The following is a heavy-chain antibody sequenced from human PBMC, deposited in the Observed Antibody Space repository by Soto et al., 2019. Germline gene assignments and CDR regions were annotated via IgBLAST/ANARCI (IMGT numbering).Heavy chain of an antibody. CDR3: AKVISGYNATLDH. CDR1: VFTFSSYS. J-gene: IGHJ4*02. D-gene: IGHD1-20*01. Sequence: EVQLLESGGGLVQPGGSLRLSCAASVFTFSSYSMNWVRQAPGKGLEWVSVITGSGDSTYYADSVKGRFTISIDPSKNTLYVQMNSLRAEDTAVYYCAKVISGYNATLDHWGQGTRVTVSS. V-gene: IGHV3-23*01. CDR2: ITGSGDST.